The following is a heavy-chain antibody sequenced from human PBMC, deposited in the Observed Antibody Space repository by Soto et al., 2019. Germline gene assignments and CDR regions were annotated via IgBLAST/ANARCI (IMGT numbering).Heavy chain of an antibody. CDR2: INHSGST. V-gene: IGHV4-34*01. D-gene: IGHD3-3*01. J-gene: IGHJ6*03. CDR3: ASSTAWRIYYYYMDV. CDR1: GVSFSGYY. Sequence: SETLSLTCAVYGVSFSGYYWSWIRQPPGKGLEWIGEINHSGSTNYNPSLKSRVTISVDTSKNQFSLKLSSVTAADTAVYYCASSTAWRIYYYYMDVWGKGTTVTVSS.